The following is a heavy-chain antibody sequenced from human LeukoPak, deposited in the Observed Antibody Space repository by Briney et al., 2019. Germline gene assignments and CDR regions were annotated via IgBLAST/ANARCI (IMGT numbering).Heavy chain of an antibody. CDR1: GFSLSTSGVG. CDR3: AHTGYSYGLDF. V-gene: IGHV2-5*02. Sequence: SGPTLVKPTQTLTLTCTFSGFSLSTSGVGVGWVRQPPGKALEWLALIFWDDDKYYSPSLKNRLTITKGTSRTQVVLTMTNVDPVDTATYYCAHTGYSYGLDFWGQGTLVTVSS. J-gene: IGHJ4*02. CDR2: IFWDDDK. D-gene: IGHD5-18*01.